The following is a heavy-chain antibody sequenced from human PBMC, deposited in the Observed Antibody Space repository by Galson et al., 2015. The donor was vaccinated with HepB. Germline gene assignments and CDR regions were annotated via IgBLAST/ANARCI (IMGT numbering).Heavy chain of an antibody. CDR1: GYTFSSYS. V-gene: IGHV1-18*01. D-gene: IGHD2-15*01. Sequence: SVKVSCKVSGYTFSSYSITWVRQAPGQGLEWMGWISAYNRKTNYAQKFQGRVTMTTDTSTSTAYMELRSLRSDDTAVYYWARGGVVLAVAAIQNNWFDPWGQGTLVTVSS. CDR2: ISAYNRKT. CDR3: ARGGVVLAVAAIQNNWFDP. J-gene: IGHJ5*02.